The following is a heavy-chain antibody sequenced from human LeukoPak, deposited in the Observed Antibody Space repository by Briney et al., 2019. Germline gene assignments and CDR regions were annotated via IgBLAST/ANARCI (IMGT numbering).Heavy chain of an antibody. CDR2: IYYRST. CDR1: GGSISSYY. Sequence: SETLSLTCTVSGGSISSYYWSWIRQPPGKGLEWIGYIYYRSTNYNPSLKSRVTISIDTSKNQLSLKLSSVTAADMAVYYCARHYDNDSYYYAHFDYWGQGTLVTVSS. CDR3: ARHYDNDSYYYAHFDY. V-gene: IGHV4-59*08. D-gene: IGHD3-22*01. J-gene: IGHJ4*01.